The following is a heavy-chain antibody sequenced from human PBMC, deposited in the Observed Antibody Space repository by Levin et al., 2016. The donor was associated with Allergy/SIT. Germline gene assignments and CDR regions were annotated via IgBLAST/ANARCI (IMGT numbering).Heavy chain of an antibody. D-gene: IGHD3-16*02. V-gene: IGHV4-31*03. CDR1: GGSISSGSSY. CDR3: ARENLRLGQLSFPDY. CDR2: IYYNGVT. J-gene: IGHJ4*02. Sequence: SETLSLTCTVSGGSISSGSSYWSWIRQHPGKGLEWIGYIYYNGVTNYNPSLKSRVIISVDMSKNQFSLRLSSVTAADTAVYYCARENLRLGQLSFPDYWGQGTLVTVSS.